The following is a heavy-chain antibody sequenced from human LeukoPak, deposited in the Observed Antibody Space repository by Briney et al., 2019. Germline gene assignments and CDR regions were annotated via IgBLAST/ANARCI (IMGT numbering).Heavy chain of an antibody. CDR2: IIPILGIA. D-gene: IGHD2-21*02. CDR1: GGTFRSYT. CDR3: ARDQTAYCGGDCYPFDY. V-gene: IGHV1-69*04. J-gene: IGHJ4*02. Sequence: SVKVSCKASGGTFRSYTISWVRQAPGQGLEWMGRIIPILGIANYAQKLQGRVTITADKSTSTAYMELSSLRSEDTAVYYCARDQTAYCGGDCYPFDYWGQGTLVTVSS.